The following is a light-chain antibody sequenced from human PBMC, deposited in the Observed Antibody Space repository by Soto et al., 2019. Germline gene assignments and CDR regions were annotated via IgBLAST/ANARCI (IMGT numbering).Light chain of an antibody. Sequence: EIMMTQSPATLSVFPGERATLSCRASQSVSSNLAWYQQKPGQAPRLLISASSTRATGIPARFSGSGSGTEFTLTISSLQSEDFAVYYCQQYNNWPLTFGGGTKV. J-gene: IGKJ4*01. CDR3: QQYNNWPLT. V-gene: IGKV3-15*01. CDR1: QSVSSN. CDR2: ASS.